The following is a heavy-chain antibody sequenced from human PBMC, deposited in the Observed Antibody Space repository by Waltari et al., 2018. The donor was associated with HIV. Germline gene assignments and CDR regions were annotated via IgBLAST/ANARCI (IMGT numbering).Heavy chain of an antibody. Sequence: EVQLVQSGAEVKKPGESLKISCKASGYSFTSYWIGWVRQMPGKGLEWMGIIYPGDSDTRYSPSFQGQVTISADKSISTAYLQWSSLKASDTAMYYCATSRSTYYDTVGYFDYWGQGTLVTVSS. CDR3: ATSRSTYYDTVGYFDY. V-gene: IGHV5-51*03. CDR1: GYSFTSYW. J-gene: IGHJ4*02. D-gene: IGHD3-22*01. CDR2: IYPGDSDT.